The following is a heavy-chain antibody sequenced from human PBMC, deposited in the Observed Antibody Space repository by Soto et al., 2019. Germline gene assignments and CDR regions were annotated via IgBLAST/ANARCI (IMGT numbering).Heavy chain of an antibody. CDR1: GFTFSSYA. J-gene: IGHJ6*02. D-gene: IGHD1-26*01. V-gene: IGHV3-23*01. CDR3: ARDFVVGGPTIKYYYGMDV. Sequence: PGGSLRLSCAASGFTFSSYAMSWVRQAPGKGLEWVSAISSSGGSAYYADSVKGRFTISRDNSKNTLYLQMNSLGAEDTAVYYCARDFVVGGPTIKYYYGMDVWGQGTTVTVSS. CDR2: ISSSGGSA.